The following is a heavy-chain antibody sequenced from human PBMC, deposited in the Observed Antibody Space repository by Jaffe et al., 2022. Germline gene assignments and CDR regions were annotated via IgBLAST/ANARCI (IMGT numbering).Heavy chain of an antibody. CDR3: ARASLGYSSSWYHGRRAFDI. J-gene: IGHJ3*02. CDR2: INHSGST. Sequence: QVQLQQWGAGLLKPSETLSLTCAVYGGSFSGYYWSWIRQPPGKGLEWIGEINHSGSTNYNPSLKSRVTISVDTSKNQFSLKLSSVTAADTAVYYCARASLGYSSSWYHGRRAFDIWGQGTMVTVSS. V-gene: IGHV4-34*01. CDR1: GGSFSGYY. D-gene: IGHD6-13*01.